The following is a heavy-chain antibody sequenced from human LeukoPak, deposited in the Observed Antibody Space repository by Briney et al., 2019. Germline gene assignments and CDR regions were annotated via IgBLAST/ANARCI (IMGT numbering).Heavy chain of an antibody. V-gene: IGHV3-30*02. Sequence: GGSLRLSCATSEFTFSSYGMYWVRQAPGEGLEWVAFIRYDGSDKYYADSVKGRFTISRDNSKNTLYLQMNSLRAEDTAVYYCTKDPNGDYVGAFDFWGQGTMVTVSS. J-gene: IGHJ3*01. CDR1: EFTFSSYG. CDR2: IRYDGSDK. CDR3: TKDPNGDYVGAFDF. D-gene: IGHD4-17*01.